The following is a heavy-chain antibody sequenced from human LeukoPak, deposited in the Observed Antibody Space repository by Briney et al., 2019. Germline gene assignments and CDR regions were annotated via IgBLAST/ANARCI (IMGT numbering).Heavy chain of an antibody. Sequence: GGSLRLSCAASRFTYDDFAMHWVRQAPGKGLEWVSGLTWNSGFIHYADSVKGRFTISRDNAKNSLYLQMNSLRTEDTALYYCAKEGPYDSSGSFDYWGQGILVTVSS. V-gene: IGHV3-9*01. J-gene: IGHJ4*02. D-gene: IGHD3-22*01. CDR3: AKEGPYDSSGSFDY. CDR1: RFTYDDFA. CDR2: LTWNSGFI.